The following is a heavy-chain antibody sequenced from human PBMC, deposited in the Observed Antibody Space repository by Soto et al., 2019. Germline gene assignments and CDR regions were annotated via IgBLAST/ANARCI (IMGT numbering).Heavy chain of an antibody. CDR3: AGGNHPHGAFDI. Sequence: SVKVSCKASGGTFSSYAISWVRQAPGQGLEWMGGIIPIFGTANYAQKFQGRVTITADESTSTAYMELSSLRSEDTAVYYCAGGNHPHGAFDIWGQGTMGTVS. CDR1: GGTFSSYA. J-gene: IGHJ3*02. D-gene: IGHD1-26*01. CDR2: IIPIFGTA. V-gene: IGHV1-69*13.